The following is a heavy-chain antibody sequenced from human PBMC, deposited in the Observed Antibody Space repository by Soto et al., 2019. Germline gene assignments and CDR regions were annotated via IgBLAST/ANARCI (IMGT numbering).Heavy chain of an antibody. D-gene: IGHD6-13*01. CDR3: ARFYSSSCYGFDP. CDR1: GGSIISGGYS. J-gene: IGHJ5*02. V-gene: IGHV4-30-2*01. CDR2: IYHSGST. Sequence: CAVSGGSIISGGYSWSWIRQPPGKGLEWIGYIYHSGSTYYNPSLKSRVTISVDRSKNQFSLKLSSVTAADTAVYYCARFYSSSCYGFDPWGQGTRGTVSS.